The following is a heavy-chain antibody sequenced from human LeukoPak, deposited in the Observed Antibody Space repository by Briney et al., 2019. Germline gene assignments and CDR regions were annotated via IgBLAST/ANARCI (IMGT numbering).Heavy chain of an antibody. J-gene: IGHJ5*02. V-gene: IGHV4-59*11. Sequence: SETLSLTCSVSGGSITTHYWSWIRQPPGKGLEWIGYVHHTDSPNFNPSLKSRVTISVDTSKNQFSLKLSSVTAADTAVYYCARGHFIFVVVPAAAYNWFDPWGQGTLVTVSS. CDR2: VHHTDSP. CDR1: GGSITTHY. CDR3: ARGHFIFVVVPAAAYNWFDP. D-gene: IGHD2-2*01.